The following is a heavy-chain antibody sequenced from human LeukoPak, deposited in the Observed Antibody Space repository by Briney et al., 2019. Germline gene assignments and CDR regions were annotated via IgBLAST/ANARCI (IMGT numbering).Heavy chain of an antibody. D-gene: IGHD3-22*01. Sequence: ASVKVSCKASGYTFTSYDINWVRQAPGQGLEWMGWMNPNSGNTGYAQKFQGRVTMTRNTSISTAYMELSSLRSEDTAVYYCARARYTYYYDSSGYYYYYGMDVWGQGTTVTVSS. CDR3: ARARYTYYYDSSGYYYYYGMDV. J-gene: IGHJ6*02. V-gene: IGHV1-8*01. CDR1: GYTFTSYD. CDR2: MNPNSGNT.